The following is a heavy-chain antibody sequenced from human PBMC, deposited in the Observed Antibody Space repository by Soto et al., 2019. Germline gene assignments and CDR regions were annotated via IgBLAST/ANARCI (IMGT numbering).Heavy chain of an antibody. D-gene: IGHD3-10*01. Sequence: EVQLLDSGGGLVQPGGALRLSLSAFGFTFSGYSLDWVRQAPGKGLEGVSAISGWGDATFYAGSVKGRFSISRDNSKNTLYLQMNTLRAEDTAVYYCARKVSGSTGRPDLWYFDLWGRGTLVTVSS. V-gene: IGHV3-23*01. CDR2: ISGWGDAT. CDR3: ARKVSGSTGRPDLWYFDL. J-gene: IGHJ2*01. CDR1: GFTFSGYS.